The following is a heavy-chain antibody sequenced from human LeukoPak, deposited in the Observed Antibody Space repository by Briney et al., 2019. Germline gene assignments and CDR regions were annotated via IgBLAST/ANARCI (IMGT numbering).Heavy chain of an antibody. Sequence: SETLSLTCAVYGVSFSGYYWSWIRQPPGKGLDWIGEINHSGSTNCNPSLKSRVTISVDTPKNQFSLKLSSVTAADTAVYYCVRGGGGYCSSTSCRKPFDYWGQGTLVTVSS. D-gene: IGHD2-2*01. J-gene: IGHJ4*02. V-gene: IGHV4-34*01. CDR1: GVSFSGYY. CDR2: INHSGST. CDR3: VRGGGGYCSSTSCRKPFDY.